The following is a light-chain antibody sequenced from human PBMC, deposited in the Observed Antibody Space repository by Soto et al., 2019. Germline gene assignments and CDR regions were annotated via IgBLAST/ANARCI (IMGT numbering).Light chain of an antibody. CDR3: QQYGSSCT. V-gene: IGKV3-20*01. CDR2: GAS. CDR1: QSVSSSY. Sequence: EIVLTQSPCTLSFSPVERSTLSCRASQSVSSSYLAWYQQKPGQAPRLLIYGASSGATGIPDRFSGSGSGTDFTLTISRLEPEDFAVYYCQQYGSSCTFGGGTKVDIK. J-gene: IGKJ4*01.